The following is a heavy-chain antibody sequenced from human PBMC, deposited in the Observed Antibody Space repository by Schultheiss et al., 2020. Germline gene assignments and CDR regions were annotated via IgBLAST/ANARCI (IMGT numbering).Heavy chain of an antibody. CDR1: GGSIGSSNYY. CDR3: ASGGQISYYYYGMDV. J-gene: IGHJ6*02. Sequence: SETLSLTCTVSGGSIGSSNYYWSWIRQPAGKGLEWIGRIYTSGSTNYNPSLKSRVTISVDTSKNQFSLKLSSVTAADTAVYYCASGGQISYYYYGMDVWGQGTTVTVSS. V-gene: IGHV4-61*02. CDR2: IYTSGST. D-gene: IGHD3-10*01.